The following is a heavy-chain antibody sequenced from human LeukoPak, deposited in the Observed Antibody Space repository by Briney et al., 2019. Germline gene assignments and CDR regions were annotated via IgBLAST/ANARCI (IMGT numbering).Heavy chain of an antibody. CDR2: LYYSGST. J-gene: IGHJ6*02. CDR3: ARDSAAGNYCYGMDV. D-gene: IGHD6-13*01. CDR1: GNSFSGYC. V-gene: IGHV4-59*01. Sequence: SETLSLTCTVSGNSFSGYCWTWIRQPPGKGLEWIGYLYYSGSTNYNPSPKSRVTISVDTSKNQFSLKLSSVTAADTAVYYCARDSAAGNYCYGMDVWGQGTTVTVSS.